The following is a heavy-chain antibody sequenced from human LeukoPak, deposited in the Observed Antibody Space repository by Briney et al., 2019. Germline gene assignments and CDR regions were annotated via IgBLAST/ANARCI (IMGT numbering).Heavy chain of an antibody. V-gene: IGHV4-59*08. CDR3: ARGAEIVGATRY. D-gene: IGHD1-26*01. CDR1: GGSISSYY. CDR2: IYYSGST. Sequence: SETLSLTCTVSGGSISSYYWSWIQQPPGKGLEWIGYIYYSGSTNYNPSLKSRVTISVDTSKNQFSLKLSSVTAADTAVYYCARGAEIVGATRYWGQGTLVTVSS. J-gene: IGHJ4*02.